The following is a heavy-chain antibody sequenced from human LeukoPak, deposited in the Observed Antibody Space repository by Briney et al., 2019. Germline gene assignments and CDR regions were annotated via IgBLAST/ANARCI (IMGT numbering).Heavy chain of an antibody. CDR3: ARGLGYRNYYYYYMDV. CDR1: GGSFSGYY. Sequence: SETLSLTCAVYGGSFSGYYWSWIRQPPGKGLEWIGEINHSGSTNYNPSLKSRVTISVDTSKNQFSLKLSSVTAADTAVYYCARGLGYRNYYYYYMDVWGKGTTVTVSS. CDR2: INHSGST. J-gene: IGHJ6*03. V-gene: IGHV4-34*01. D-gene: IGHD1-1*01.